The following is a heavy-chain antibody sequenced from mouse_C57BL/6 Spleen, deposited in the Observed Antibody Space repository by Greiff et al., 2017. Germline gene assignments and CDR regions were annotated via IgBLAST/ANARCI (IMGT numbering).Heavy chain of an antibody. CDR2: INPSSGYT. CDR1: GYTFTRYT. D-gene: IGHD3-2*02. J-gene: IGHJ3*01. Sequence: QVQLQQSGAELARPGASVKMSCKASGYTFTRYTMHWVKQRPGQGLEWIGYINPSSGYTKYNQKFKDKATLTADKSSSTAYMQLSSLTSEYSAVYYCASSAQATQAWFAYWGQGSLVTVSA. CDR3: ASSAQATQAWFAY. V-gene: IGHV1-4*01.